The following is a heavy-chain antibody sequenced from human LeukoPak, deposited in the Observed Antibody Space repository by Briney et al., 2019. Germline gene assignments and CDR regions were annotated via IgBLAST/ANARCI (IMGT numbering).Heavy chain of an antibody. D-gene: IGHD3-22*01. J-gene: IGHJ4*02. CDR1: GDSISGSSYY. Sequence: PSQTLSLTCTVSGDSISGSSYYRTWVRQPPGKGLEWVASISYSGRTYYKPSLKSRVTISVDTSKNQFSLKLNSVTAADTAVYYCAPGNSGYYFVWGQGTLVTVSS. V-gene: IGHV4-39*07. CDR3: APGNSGYYFV. CDR2: ISYSGRT.